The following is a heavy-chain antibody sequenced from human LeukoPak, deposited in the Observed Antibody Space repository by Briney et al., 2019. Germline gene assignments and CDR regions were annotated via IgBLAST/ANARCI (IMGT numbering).Heavy chain of an antibody. CDR1: GYTFTSYG. J-gene: IGHJ4*02. D-gene: IGHD3-22*01. Sequence: GASVKVSCKASGYTFTSYGISWVRQAPGQGLEWMGWISAYNGNTNYAQKLQGRVTMTTDTSTSTAYMELRSLRSDDTAVYYCARTFLERITIIVVVSLPDYWGQGTLVTVSS. V-gene: IGHV1-18*01. CDR2: ISAYNGNT. CDR3: ARTFLERITIIVVVSLPDY.